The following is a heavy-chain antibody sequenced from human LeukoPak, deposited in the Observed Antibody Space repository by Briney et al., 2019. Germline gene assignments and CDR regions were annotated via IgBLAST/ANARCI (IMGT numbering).Heavy chain of an antibody. CDR3: ARTATVTTGSSGREYYYYGMDV. D-gene: IGHD4-11*01. V-gene: IGHV4-31*03. Sequence: SQTLSLTCTVSGGSISSGGYSWSWIRQHPGKGLEWIGYIYYSGSTYYNPSLKSRVTISVDTSKNQFSLKLSSVTAADTAVYYCARTATVTTGSSGREYYYYGMDVWGQGTTVTVSS. CDR1: GGSISSGGYS. CDR2: IYYSGST. J-gene: IGHJ6*02.